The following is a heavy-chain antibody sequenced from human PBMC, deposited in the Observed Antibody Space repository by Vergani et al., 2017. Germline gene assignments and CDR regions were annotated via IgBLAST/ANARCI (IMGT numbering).Heavy chain of an antibody. J-gene: IGHJ4*02. Sequence: QLQLQESGSGLVKPSQTLSLTCAVSGGSISSGGYSWSWIRQPPGKGLEWIGYIYHSGSTYYNPSRKRRVTISVDRSKNQFSLKLSSVTAADTAVYYCARTLHQWEDSERGSYLSFDFDYWGQGTLVTVSS. CDR2: IYHSGST. CDR1: GGSISSGGYS. D-gene: IGHD3-10*01. CDR3: ARTLHQWEDSERGSYLSFDFDY. V-gene: IGHV4-30-2*01.